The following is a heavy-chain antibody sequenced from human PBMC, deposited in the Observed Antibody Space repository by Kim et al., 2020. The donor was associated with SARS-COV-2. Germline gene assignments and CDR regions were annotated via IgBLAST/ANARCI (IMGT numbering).Heavy chain of an antibody. V-gene: IGHV3-23*01. Sequence: GGSLRLSCTASGITFSKYFMNWVRQAPGKGLAWVSRISGSGGKTFYSDSVTGRFTISRDNSKNMFYLQMNTLRAEDTAVYYCAKGVDYGDCSRCVGFDHWGQGTLVTVSA. CDR1: GITFSKYF. CDR3: AKGVDYGDCSRCVGFDH. D-gene: IGHD4-17*01. J-gene: IGHJ4*02. CDR2: ISGSGGKT.